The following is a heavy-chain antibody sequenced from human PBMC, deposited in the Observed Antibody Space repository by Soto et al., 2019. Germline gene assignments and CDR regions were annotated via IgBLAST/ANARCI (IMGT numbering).Heavy chain of an antibody. Sequence: SVKVSCKASGGTFSSYAISWVRQAPGQGLEWMGGIIPIFGTANYAQKFQGRVTITADESTSTAYMELSSLRSEDTAVYYCARCAPYRDYWPYRGQGSSVTVSS. D-gene: IGHD4-17*01. CDR1: GGTFSSYA. CDR2: IIPIFGTA. V-gene: IGHV1-69*13. CDR3: ARCAPYRDYWPY. J-gene: IGHJ4*02.